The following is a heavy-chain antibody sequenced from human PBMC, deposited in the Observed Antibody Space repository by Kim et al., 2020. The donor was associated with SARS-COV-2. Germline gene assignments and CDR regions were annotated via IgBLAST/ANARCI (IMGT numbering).Heavy chain of an antibody. V-gene: IGHV3-23*01. Sequence: GGSLRLSCAASGFTFSSYAMSWVRQAPGKGLEWVSAISGSGGSTYYADSVKGRFTISRDNSKNTLYLQMNSLRAEDTAVYYCAKDIYSYGYGDGMDVWGQGTTVTVSS. CDR3: AKDIYSYGYGDGMDV. CDR1: GFTFSSYA. D-gene: IGHD5-18*01. CDR2: ISGSGGST. J-gene: IGHJ6*02.